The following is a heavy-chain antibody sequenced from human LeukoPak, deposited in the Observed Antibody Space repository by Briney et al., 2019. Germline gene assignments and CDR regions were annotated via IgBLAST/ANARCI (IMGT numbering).Heavy chain of an antibody. V-gene: IGHV3-74*01. CDR2: MNTDGSST. CDR3: ARDRCDILTGYNPLGAFDM. D-gene: IGHD3-9*01. J-gene: IGHJ3*02. CDR1: GFTLSNYW. Sequence: GGSLRLSCVASGFTLSNYWMHWVRQAPGEGLVWVSRMNTDGSSTTYADFAKGRFTISRDNAKNTLCLQMNSLRAEDTAVYYCARDRCDILTGYNPLGAFDMWGQGTMVTVSS.